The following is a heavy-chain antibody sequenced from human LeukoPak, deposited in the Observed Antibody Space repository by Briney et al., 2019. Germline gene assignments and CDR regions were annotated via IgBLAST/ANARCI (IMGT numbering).Heavy chain of an antibody. CDR1: GLTFSNYA. J-gene: IGHJ6*03. CDR2: ISGSGGST. Sequence: PGGSLRLSCAASGLTFSNYAMSWVRQAPGKGLEWVSGISGSGGSTYYADSVKGRFTISRGNSKNTLYLQMNSLTAADTAVYYCAKAVFSYYYYYMDVWGKGTTVTVSS. V-gene: IGHV3-23*01. CDR3: AKAVFSYYYYYMDV.